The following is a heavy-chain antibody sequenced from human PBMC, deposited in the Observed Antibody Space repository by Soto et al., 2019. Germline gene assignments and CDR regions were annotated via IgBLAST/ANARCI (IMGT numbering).Heavy chain of an antibody. V-gene: IGHV3-66*02. D-gene: IGHD2-21*01. CDR1: GFTVSSNY. J-gene: IGHJ5*02. CDR2: IYSGGST. CDR3: ARDYGGDFRFDP. Sequence: GGSLRLSCAASGFTVSSNYMSWVRQAPGKGLEWVSVIYSGGSTYYADSVKGRFTISRDNSKNTLYLQMNSLRAEDTAVYYCARDYGGDFRFDPWGQGTLVTVSS.